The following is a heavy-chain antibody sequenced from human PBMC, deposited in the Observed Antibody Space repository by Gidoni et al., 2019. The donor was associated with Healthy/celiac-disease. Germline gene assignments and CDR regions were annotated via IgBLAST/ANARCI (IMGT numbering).Heavy chain of an antibody. CDR3: ARDTAMDPYYYYGMDV. V-gene: IGHV2-70*15. Sequence: QVTLRESGPALVKPTQTLTLTCTFSGFSLSTSGMCVSWIRQPPGKALEWLARIDWDDDKYYSTSLKTRLTISKDTSKNQVVLTMTNMDPVDTATYYCARDTAMDPYYYYGMDVWGQGTTVTVSS. CDR2: IDWDDDK. J-gene: IGHJ6*02. D-gene: IGHD5-18*01. CDR1: GFSLSTSGMC.